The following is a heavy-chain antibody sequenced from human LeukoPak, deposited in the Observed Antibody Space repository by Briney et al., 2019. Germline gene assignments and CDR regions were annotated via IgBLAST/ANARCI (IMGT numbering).Heavy chain of an antibody. Sequence: GASVKVSCKASGGTFSSYAISWVRQAPGQGLEWMGGIIPIFGTANYAQKFQGRVTITTDESMSTAYMELSSLRSEDTAVYYCARVQGSSWADYFDYWGQGTLVTVSS. J-gene: IGHJ4*02. CDR1: GGTFSSYA. V-gene: IGHV1-69*05. CDR2: IIPIFGTA. D-gene: IGHD6-13*01. CDR3: ARVQGSSWADYFDY.